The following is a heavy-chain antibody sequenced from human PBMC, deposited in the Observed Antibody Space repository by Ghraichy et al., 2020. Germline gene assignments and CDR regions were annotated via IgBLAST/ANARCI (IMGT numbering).Heavy chain of an antibody. J-gene: IGHJ6*02. CDR1: GFTFSSFG. D-gene: IGHD3-3*01. CDR2: ISYDATNK. V-gene: IGHV3-30*18. CDR3: AKERKYYDFWSGHKRQYHYYYGLDV. Sequence: GGSLRLSCAASGFTFSSFGMHWVRQAPGKGLEWVAFISYDATNKYYADSVKGRFTISRDNSKNTLYLQMNSLRAEDTAVYYCAKERKYYDFWSGHKRQYHYYYGLDVWGQGTTVTVSS.